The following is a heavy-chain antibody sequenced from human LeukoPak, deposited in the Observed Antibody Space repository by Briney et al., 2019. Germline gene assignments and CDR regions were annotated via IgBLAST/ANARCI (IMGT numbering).Heavy chain of an antibody. CDR3: AKTIAAAGTIGAFDI. Sequence: PGGSLRLSCTASGFTFNNYWMNWVRQAPGKGLEWVANIKQDGSEKYYADSVKGRFAVSRDNSKNTLYLQMNSLRLEDTAIYFCAKTIAAAGTIGAFDIWGQGTMVTVSS. V-gene: IGHV3-7*01. D-gene: IGHD6-13*01. J-gene: IGHJ3*02. CDR2: IKQDGSEK. CDR1: GFTFNNYW.